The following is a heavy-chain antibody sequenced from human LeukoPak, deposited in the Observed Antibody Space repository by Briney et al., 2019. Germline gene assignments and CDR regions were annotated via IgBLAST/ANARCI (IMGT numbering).Heavy chain of an antibody. CDR3: ARGGRYYDSSGYSRYPSVRLYYFDY. CDR1: GFSFSGYS. D-gene: IGHD3-22*01. V-gene: IGHV3-48*04. Sequence: GGSLRLSCAASGFSFSGYSMNWVRQAPGKGLEWVSYISSTASSIYYADSVKGRFTISRDNAKNSLYLQMNSLRAEDTAVYYCARGGRYYDSSGYSRYPSVRLYYFDYWGQGTLVTVSS. CDR2: ISSTASSI. J-gene: IGHJ4*02.